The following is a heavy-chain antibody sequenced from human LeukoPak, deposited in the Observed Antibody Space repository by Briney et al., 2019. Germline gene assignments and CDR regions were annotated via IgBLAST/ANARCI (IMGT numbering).Heavy chain of an antibody. J-gene: IGHJ3*02. CDR2: IHYSGST. CDR3: ARSGNPDFWSGYYQAFDI. Sequence: SETLSLTCTVSGGSINSYYWSWIRQPPGRGLEWIGSIHYSGSTSYNPSLRSRVTISVDKSKNQFFLKLSSVTATDTAVYYCARSGNPDFWSGYYQAFDIWGQGTMVTVSS. V-gene: IGHV4-59*01. CDR1: GGSINSYY. D-gene: IGHD3-3*01.